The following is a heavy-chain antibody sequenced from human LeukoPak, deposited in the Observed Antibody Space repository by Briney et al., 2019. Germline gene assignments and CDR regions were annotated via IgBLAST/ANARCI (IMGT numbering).Heavy chain of an antibody. CDR2: IYPGDSDT. CDR1: GYSFTSYW. Sequence: GESLKISCKGSGYSFTSYWIGWVRQMPGKGLEWVGIIYPGDSDTRYSPSFQGQVTISADKSISTAYLQWSSLKASDTAMYYCARLVCSSTSCYPLYYYYYYGMDVWGQGTTVTVSS. V-gene: IGHV5-51*01. D-gene: IGHD2-2*01. CDR3: ARLVCSSTSCYPLYYYYYYGMDV. J-gene: IGHJ6*02.